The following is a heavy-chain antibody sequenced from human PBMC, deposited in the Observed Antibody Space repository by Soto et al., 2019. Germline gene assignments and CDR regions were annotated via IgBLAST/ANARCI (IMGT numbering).Heavy chain of an antibody. CDR1: GLNFRRHG. CDR3: ARDLPDVTVVPGVDQPMFDF. D-gene: IGHD2-2*01. V-gene: IGHV3-74*03. Sequence: GGSKRLSYTASGLNFRRHGMHWVRKKQGKGLVWLSRINSDGSSIAYADSVKGRFTISRDNAKNTLYLQMNSLGAEETAVYFCARDLPDVTVVPGVDQPMFDFWGQGTPVTVSS. J-gene: IGHJ4*02. CDR2: INSDGSSI.